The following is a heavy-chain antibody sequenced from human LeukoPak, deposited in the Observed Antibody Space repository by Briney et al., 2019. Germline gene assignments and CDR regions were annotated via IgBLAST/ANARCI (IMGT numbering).Heavy chain of an antibody. CDR2: ITTGSRSYT. CDR3: ARVVNYYYYAMDV. CDR1: GFTFSDYY. Sequence: PGGSLRLSCAASGFTFSDYYMSWSRQAPGKGLEWVSYITTGSRSYTNHADSVKGRFTISRDTSKNTLYLQMNSLRAEDTGVYFCARVVNYYYYAMDVWGQGTTVSVSS. J-gene: IGHJ6*02. D-gene: IGHD1-26*01. V-gene: IGHV3-11*05.